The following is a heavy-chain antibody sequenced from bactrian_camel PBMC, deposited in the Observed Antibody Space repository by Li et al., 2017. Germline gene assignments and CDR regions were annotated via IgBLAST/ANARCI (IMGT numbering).Heavy chain of an antibody. CDR1: GFPHENYC. D-gene: IGHD4*01. CDR2: IAIDGKS. J-gene: IGHJ6*01. V-gene: IGHV3S53*01. Sequence: VQLVESGGASVRAGGSLTLSCTNSGFPHENYCMGWFRQAPGGPREGVAAIAIDGKSKYADSVKDRFTISKDNAKNTLTLQMNSLVPEDTGMYICAADRLSLVPRMGSDANPRDTGYWGQGTQVTVS. CDR3: AADRLSLVPRMGSDANPRDTGY.